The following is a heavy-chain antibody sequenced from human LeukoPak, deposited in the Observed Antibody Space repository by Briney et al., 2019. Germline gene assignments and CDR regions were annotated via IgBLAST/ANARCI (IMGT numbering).Heavy chain of an antibody. V-gene: IGHV3-23*01. CDR3: AKSHSARDAYFAY. D-gene: IGHD4-11*01. J-gene: IGHJ4*02. CDR1: GFTVTSYA. CDR2: ISDSDVSP. Sequence: PGGSLRLSCAASGFTVTSYAMSWVRQAPGKGLEWLSTISDSDVSPFYADSVKGRFTISRDTSQNRLYLQMNSLRAEDKAIYFCAKSHSARDAYFAYWGQGALVTVSS.